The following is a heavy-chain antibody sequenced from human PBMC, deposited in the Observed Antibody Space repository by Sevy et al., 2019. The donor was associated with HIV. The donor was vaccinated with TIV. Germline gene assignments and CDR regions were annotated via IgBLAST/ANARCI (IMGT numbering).Heavy chain of an antibody. CDR3: ARDKGGYISGWAPYGAFDI. V-gene: IGHV4-59*01. CDR2: IYYSGTT. CDR1: GGPINSNY. Sequence: SETLSLTCTVSGGPINSNYWSWIRQSPGNGLEWIGYIYYSGTTSYNPSLKSRVTISIDTSKNQFSLKLTSVTAADTAVYYCARDKGGYISGWAPYGAFDIWGQGTMVTVSS. J-gene: IGHJ3*02. D-gene: IGHD6-19*01.